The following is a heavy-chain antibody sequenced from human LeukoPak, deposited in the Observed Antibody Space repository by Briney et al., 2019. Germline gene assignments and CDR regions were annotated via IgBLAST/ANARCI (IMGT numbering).Heavy chain of an antibody. V-gene: IGHV4-59*08. D-gene: IGHD3-22*01. Sequence: SETLSLTCTVSGGSISSYYWSWIRQPPGKGLEWIGYIYYSGSTNYNPSLKSRVTISVDTSKNQFSLKLSSVTADTAVYYCARRVTMIVATDAFDIWGQGTMVTVSS. CDR1: GGSISSYY. CDR3: ARRVTMIVATDAFDI. J-gene: IGHJ3*02. CDR2: IYYSGST.